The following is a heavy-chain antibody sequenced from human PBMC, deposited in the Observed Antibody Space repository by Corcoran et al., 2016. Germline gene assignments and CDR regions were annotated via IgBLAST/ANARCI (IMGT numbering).Heavy chain of an antibody. V-gene: IGHV4-61*01. D-gene: IGHD2-2*01. CDR3: ARGGSGYCSSTSCSRIYYYGMDV. CDR2: IYYSGST. CDR1: GGSVSSGSYY. Sequence: QVQLQESGPGLVKPSETLSLTCTVSGGSVSSGSYYGSWIRQPPGKGLEWIGYIYYSGSTNYNPSLKSRVTISVDTSKNQFSLKLSSVTAADTAVYYCARGGSGYCSSTSCSRIYYYGMDVWGQGTTVTVSS. J-gene: IGHJ6*02.